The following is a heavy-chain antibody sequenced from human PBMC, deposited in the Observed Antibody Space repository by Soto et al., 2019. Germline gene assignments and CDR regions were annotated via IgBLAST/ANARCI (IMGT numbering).Heavy chain of an antibody. V-gene: IGHV4-59*08. CDR1: GGSISSYY. Sequence: SETLSLTCTVSGGSISSYYWSWIRQPPGKGLEWIGYIYYSGSTNYNPSLKSRVTISVDTSKNQFSLKLSSVTAADTAVYYCARLLSYSSSSSLNYYYYYYMDVWGKGTTVTVSS. CDR3: ARLLSYSSSSSLNYYYYYYMDV. D-gene: IGHD6-6*01. J-gene: IGHJ6*03. CDR2: IYYSGST.